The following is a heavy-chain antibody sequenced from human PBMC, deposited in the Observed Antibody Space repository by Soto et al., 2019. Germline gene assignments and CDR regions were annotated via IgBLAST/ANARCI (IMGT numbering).Heavy chain of an antibody. CDR1: GYTFTSYA. V-gene: IGHV1-3*05. CDR3: ARGPLNMQGGWFDS. Sequence: QVQFVQSGAEERKPGASVKVSCKASGYTFTSYAIYWVRQAPGQRLEWMGWINPANGNTKYSQKFQARVTITRDTSASTAYMELSSLRSEDTAVYYCARGPLNMQGGWFDSWGQGTLVTVAS. J-gene: IGHJ5*01. D-gene: IGHD2-15*01. CDR2: INPANGNT.